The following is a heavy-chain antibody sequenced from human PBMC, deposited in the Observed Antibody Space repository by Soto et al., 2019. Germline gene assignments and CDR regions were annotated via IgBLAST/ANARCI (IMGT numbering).Heavy chain of an antibody. CDR1: GCTFTSSA. Sequence: SVKVSCKASGCTFTSSAVQRLRQARGQRLEWIGWIVVGSGNTNYAQKFQERVTITRDKSTNTAYLELSSLTAEDTAVYYCAADCEFWSGSIYYGMDVWGQGTTVTVSS. D-gene: IGHD3-3*01. J-gene: IGHJ6*02. V-gene: IGHV1-58*01. CDR2: IVVGSGNT. CDR3: AADCEFWSGSIYYGMDV.